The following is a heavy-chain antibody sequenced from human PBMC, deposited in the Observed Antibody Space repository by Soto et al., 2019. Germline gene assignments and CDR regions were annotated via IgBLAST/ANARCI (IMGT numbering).Heavy chain of an antibody. D-gene: IGHD6-6*01. CDR1: GFSFTGYY. V-gene: IGHV1-2*02. Sequence: ASVKVSCKASGFSFTGYYIHWLRQAPGQGLEWMGWINAHSGGTEYAQKSQGRVTLTRDTSIATAYLTLTSPTSDDTALYYCAKDLTRQLAYWLDPWGQGTQVTVSS. CDR2: INAHSGGT. J-gene: IGHJ5*02. CDR3: AKDLTRQLAYWLDP.